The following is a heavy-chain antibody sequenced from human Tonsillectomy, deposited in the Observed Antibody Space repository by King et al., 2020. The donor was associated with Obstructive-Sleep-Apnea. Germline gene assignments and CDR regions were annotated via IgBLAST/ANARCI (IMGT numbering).Heavy chain of an antibody. Sequence: QLQESGPGLVKPSETLSLTCTVSGGSISSSPYYWGWIRQPPGKGREWIGSILFTERTYSNPSLKSRVTIPRATSKNQFSLKLSSVTAADTAVYYCARGYSYGGAFDIWGQGTMVTVSS. CDR2: ILFTERT. D-gene: IGHD5-18*01. CDR1: GGSISSSPYY. V-gene: IGHV4-39*07. J-gene: IGHJ3*02. CDR3: ARGYSYGGAFDI.